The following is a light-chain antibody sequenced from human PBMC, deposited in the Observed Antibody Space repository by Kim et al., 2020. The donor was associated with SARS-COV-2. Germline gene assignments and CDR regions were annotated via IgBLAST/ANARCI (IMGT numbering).Light chain of an antibody. V-gene: IGKV1-39*01. Sequence: DIQMTQSPSSLSASVGDRVTITCRASQSIRSYLNWYQQKPGKAPKLLIYAASSLQSGVPSRFSGSRSGTDFTLTISSLQPEDFASYYCQQSDSTPYTFGQGTKLEI. CDR2: AAS. CDR3: QQSDSTPYT. CDR1: QSIRSY. J-gene: IGKJ2*01.